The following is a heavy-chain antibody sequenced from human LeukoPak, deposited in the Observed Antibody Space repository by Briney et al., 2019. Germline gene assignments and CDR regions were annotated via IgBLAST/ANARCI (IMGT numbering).Heavy chain of an antibody. J-gene: IGHJ4*02. CDR1: GGSISNYY. CDR2: EYARGSS. D-gene: IGHD6-13*01. Sequence: SETLSLTCTVSGGSISNYYWSWIRQPAGKGLEWIGREYARGSSNYNPPVQSRVTMSVDTSKNQFSLRLRSVTAADTAVYYCARQIASAGTAGFDFWGQGALVTVSS. CDR3: ARQIASAGTAGFDF. V-gene: IGHV4-4*07.